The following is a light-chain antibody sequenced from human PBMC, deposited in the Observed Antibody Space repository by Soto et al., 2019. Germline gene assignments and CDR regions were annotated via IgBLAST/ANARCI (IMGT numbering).Light chain of an antibody. Sequence: QSVLTQPPSMSGAPGQGVTISCTGSSSNIGAGYDVHWYQQVPGTAPKLLIYGNTNRPSGVPDRFSASKSGTSASLAISGLQAEDGADYYCQSYKSSLSGWIFGGGTKLTVL. CDR2: GNT. V-gene: IGLV1-40*01. J-gene: IGLJ2*01. CDR3: QSYKSSLSGWI. CDR1: SSNIGAGYD.